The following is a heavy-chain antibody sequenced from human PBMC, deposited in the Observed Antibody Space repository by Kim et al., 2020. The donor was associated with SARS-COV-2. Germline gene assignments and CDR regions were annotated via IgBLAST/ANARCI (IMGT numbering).Heavy chain of an antibody. D-gene: IGHD4-17*01. V-gene: IGHV3-7*01. CDR2: QDGSQK. Sequence: QDGSQKYYADFVKGRFTISRDTAESSLYLQMSSLRVEDTAVYYCLRDYGGAWGQGTLVTVSS. CDR3: LRDYGGA. J-gene: IGHJ5*02.